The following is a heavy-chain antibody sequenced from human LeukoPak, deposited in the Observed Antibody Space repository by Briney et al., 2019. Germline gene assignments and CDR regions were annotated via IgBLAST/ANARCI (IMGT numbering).Heavy chain of an antibody. Sequence: GGSLRLSCAASGFTFSNYWMHWVRQAPGMGLEWVSYISSSGSTIYYADSVKGRFTISRDNAKNSLYLQMNSLRAEDTAVYYCARDRFYGGAGGYWGQGTLVTVSS. D-gene: IGHD4-23*01. CDR3: ARDRFYGGAGGY. V-gene: IGHV3-11*01. CDR1: GFTFSNYW. J-gene: IGHJ4*02. CDR2: ISSSGSTI.